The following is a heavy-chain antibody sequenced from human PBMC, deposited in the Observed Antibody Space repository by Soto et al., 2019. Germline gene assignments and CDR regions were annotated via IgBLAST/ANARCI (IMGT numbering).Heavy chain of an antibody. CDR2: TYYRSKWYN. J-gene: IGHJ5*02. CDR1: GDSVSSNSAA. V-gene: IGHV6-1*01. Sequence: SQTLSLTCVISGDSVSSNSAAWNWIRQSPSRGLEWLGRTYYRSKWYNDYAVSVKSRITINPDTSKNQFSLQLNSVTPEDTAVYYCARGEAAAGTAGFAPWGQGTLVTVS. CDR3: ARGEAAAGTAGFAP. D-gene: IGHD6-13*01.